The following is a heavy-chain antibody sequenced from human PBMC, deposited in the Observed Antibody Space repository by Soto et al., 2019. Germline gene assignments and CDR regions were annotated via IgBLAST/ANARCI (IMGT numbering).Heavy chain of an antibody. D-gene: IGHD6-19*01. CDR2: INPSGGST. CDR3: ARGKGVKWQWLVDNWFDP. Sequence: QVQLVQSGAEVKKPGASVKVSCKASGYTFTSYYMHWVRQAPGQGLEWMGIINPSGGSTSYAKKFQGKVTMTRDTSTCTVYMALSSLRSEDTAVYYCARGKGVKWQWLVDNWFDPWRQGTLVTVSS. J-gene: IGHJ5*02. CDR1: GYTFTSYY. V-gene: IGHV1-46*01.